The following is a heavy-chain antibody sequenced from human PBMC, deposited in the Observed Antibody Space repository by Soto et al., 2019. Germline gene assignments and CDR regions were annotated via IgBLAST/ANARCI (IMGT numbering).Heavy chain of an antibody. J-gene: IGHJ4*02. CDR3: AKGSIEYSASVDN. Sequence: VQLLVSGGGLVQPGGSLRLSCAASGFSFSSYAMVWVRQDPGKGLEWVSVISARGGSSYFADSVKGRFTISRDNSKNVLSLEMNSLRADDTAIYFCAKGSIEYSASVDNWGQGTLVLVSS. D-gene: IGHD5-12*01. V-gene: IGHV3-23*01. CDR1: GFSFSSYA. CDR2: ISARGGSS.